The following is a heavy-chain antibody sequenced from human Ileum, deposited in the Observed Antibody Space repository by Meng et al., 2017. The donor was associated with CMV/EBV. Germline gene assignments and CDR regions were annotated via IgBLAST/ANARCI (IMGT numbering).Heavy chain of an antibody. CDR1: GFTFHNYV. CDR3: ARNTFYYGSGSNYFDY. Sequence: SGFTFHNYVTHWVRQAPGKGLEWVALISYDGSNKYYADSVKGRFTISRDNSKNTLYLQMNSLRAEDTAVYFCARNTFYYGSGSNYFDYWGQGTLVTV. J-gene: IGHJ4*02. D-gene: IGHD3-10*01. CDR2: ISYDGSNK. V-gene: IGHV3-30-3*01.